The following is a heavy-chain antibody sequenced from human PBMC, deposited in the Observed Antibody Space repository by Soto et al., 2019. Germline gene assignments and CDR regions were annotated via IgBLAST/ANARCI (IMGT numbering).Heavy chain of an antibody. J-gene: IGHJ6*02. CDR3: AKPKTHKRDVIAARLGGLYYYYYYYGMDV. D-gene: IGHD6-6*01. Sequence: GGSLRLSCAASGFTFSSYAMSWVRQAPGKGLEWVSAISGSGGSTYYADSVKGRFTISRDNSKNTLYLQMNSLRAEDTAVYYCAKPKTHKRDVIAARLGGLYYYYYYYGMDVWGQGTTVTVSS. CDR2: ISGSGGST. V-gene: IGHV3-23*01. CDR1: GFTFSSYA.